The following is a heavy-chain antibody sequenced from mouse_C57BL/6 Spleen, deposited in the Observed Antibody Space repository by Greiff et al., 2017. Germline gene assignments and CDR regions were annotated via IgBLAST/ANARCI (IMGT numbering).Heavy chain of an antibody. Sequence: QVQLKQPGAELVRPGSSVKLSCKASGYTFTSYWMHWVKQRPIQGLEWIGNIDPSDSETHYNQKFKDKATLTVDKSSSTAYMQLSSLTSEDSAVYYCARDYGSSLSYAMDYWGQGTSVTVSS. J-gene: IGHJ4*01. D-gene: IGHD1-1*01. V-gene: IGHV1-52*01. CDR3: ARDYGSSLSYAMDY. CDR2: IDPSDSET. CDR1: GYTFTSYW.